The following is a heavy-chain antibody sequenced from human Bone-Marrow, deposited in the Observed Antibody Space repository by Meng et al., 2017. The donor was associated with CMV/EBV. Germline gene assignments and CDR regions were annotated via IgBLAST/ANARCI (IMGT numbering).Heavy chain of an antibody. CDR2: ISYIGST. CDR3: ARDILEHNAFDM. V-gene: IGHV4-61*01. Sequence: SETLSLTCTVSGGSVSSGSYYWSWLRQPPGKGLEWIGYISYIGSTNYNPSLKSRVTISVDTSKNQFSLKLSSVTAADTAVYYCARDILEHNAFDMSGQGTMVTVSS. J-gene: IGHJ3*02. D-gene: IGHD1/OR15-1a*01. CDR1: GGSVSSGSYY.